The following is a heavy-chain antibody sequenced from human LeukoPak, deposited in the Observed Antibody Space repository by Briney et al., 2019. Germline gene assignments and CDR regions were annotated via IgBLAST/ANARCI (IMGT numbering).Heavy chain of an antibody. D-gene: IGHD2-2*01. CDR1: GLTFNSYW. Sequence: PGGSLRLSCADSGLTFNSYWMHWVRQAPGKGLVWVSRINSDGSSTSYADSVKGRFTISRDNSKNTLYLQMNSLRAEDTAVYYCARDSRSVVVPAAIRANFDYWGQGTLVTVSS. CDR2: INSDGSST. J-gene: IGHJ4*02. CDR3: ARDSRSVVVPAAIRANFDY. V-gene: IGHV3-74*01.